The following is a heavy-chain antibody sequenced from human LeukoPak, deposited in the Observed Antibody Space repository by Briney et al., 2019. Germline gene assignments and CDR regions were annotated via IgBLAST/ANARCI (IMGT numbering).Heavy chain of an antibody. D-gene: IGHD6-13*01. Sequence: PGGSLRLSCAASGFTFSSYAMSWVRQAPGKGLEWVSAISGSGGSTYYADSVKGRFTISRDNSKNTLYLQMNSLRAGDTAVYYCAKDQRGSSSQRGDWFDPWGQGTLVTVSS. CDR2: ISGSGGST. V-gene: IGHV3-23*01. CDR3: AKDQRGSSSQRGDWFDP. J-gene: IGHJ5*02. CDR1: GFTFSSYA.